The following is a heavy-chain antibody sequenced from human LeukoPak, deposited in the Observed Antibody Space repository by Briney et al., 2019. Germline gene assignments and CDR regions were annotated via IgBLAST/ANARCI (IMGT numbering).Heavy chain of an antibody. CDR1: GFTFSSYG. Sequence: GGSLSLSCAASGFTFSSYGMHWVRQAPGKGLEWVAFIRYDGSNKYYAESVKGRLTISRDNSKNTLYLQINSLRAEDTAVYYCAKDLREGYYDSSGTFDYWGQGTLVTVSS. J-gene: IGHJ4*02. CDR2: IRYDGSNK. CDR3: AKDLREGYYDSSGTFDY. D-gene: IGHD3-22*01. V-gene: IGHV3-30*02.